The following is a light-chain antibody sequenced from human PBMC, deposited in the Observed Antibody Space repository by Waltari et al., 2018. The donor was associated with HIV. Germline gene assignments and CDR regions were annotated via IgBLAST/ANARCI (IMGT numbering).Light chain of an antibody. CDR3: QQYGTAPRT. V-gene: IGKV3-20*01. CDR1: QTISNFY. Sequence: IGLTQSPGTLSLSPGDRATLSCRTSQTISNFYLGWYQQKPGQAPRLLIHSATTRAPGVPDRFRGSGSGTDLSGTDFTLTIRGLEPEDSAIYYCQQYGTAPRTFGQGTKVEI. J-gene: IGKJ1*01. CDR2: SAT.